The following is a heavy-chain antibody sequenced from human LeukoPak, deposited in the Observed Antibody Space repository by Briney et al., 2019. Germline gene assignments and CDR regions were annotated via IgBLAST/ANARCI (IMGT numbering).Heavy chain of an antibody. J-gene: IGHJ6*03. CDR2: INHSGST. CDR3: ARYKQYQYYYYYMDV. Sequence: PSETLSLTCAVYGGSFSGYYWSWIRQPPGKGLEWIGEINHSGSTNYNPSLKSRVTISVGTSKNQFSLKLSSVTAADTAVYYCARYKQYQYYYYYMDVWGKGTTVTISS. D-gene: IGHD2-2*01. CDR1: GGSFSGYY. V-gene: IGHV4-34*01.